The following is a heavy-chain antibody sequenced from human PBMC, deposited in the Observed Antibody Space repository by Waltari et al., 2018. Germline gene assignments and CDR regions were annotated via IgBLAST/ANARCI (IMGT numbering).Heavy chain of an antibody. J-gene: IGHJ4*02. CDR2: FYYSGST. V-gene: IGHV4-39*01. D-gene: IGHD1-26*01. CDR1: GGSISSSRYY. Sequence: QLQLQESGPGLVKPSETLSLTCTVSGGSISSSRYYWGWIRQPPGRGLEWIGSFYYSGSTYYNPSLKSRVTISVDTSKDQFSLKLSSVTAADTAVYYCASFKWELRTGPAYWGPGTLVTVSS. CDR3: ASFKWELRTGPAY.